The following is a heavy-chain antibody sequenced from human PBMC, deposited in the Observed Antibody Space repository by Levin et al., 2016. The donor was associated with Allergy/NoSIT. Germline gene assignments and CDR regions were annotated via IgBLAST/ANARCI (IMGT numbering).Heavy chain of an antibody. CDR2: IYSGGST. J-gene: IGHJ2*01. CDR1: GFTVSSNY. D-gene: IGHD2-2*01. Sequence: GESLKISCAASGFTVSSNYMSWVRQAPGKGLEWVSVIYSGGSTYYADSVKGRLTISRDNSKNTLYLQMNSLRAEDTAVYYCARESSDCSSTSCYGTRNAFDLWGRGTLVTVSS. V-gene: IGHV3-53*01. CDR3: ARESSDCSSTSCYGTRNAFDL.